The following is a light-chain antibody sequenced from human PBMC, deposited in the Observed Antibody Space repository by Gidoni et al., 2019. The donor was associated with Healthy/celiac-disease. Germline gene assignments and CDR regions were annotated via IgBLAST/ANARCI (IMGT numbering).Light chain of an antibody. CDR2: LGS. J-gene: IGKJ2*01. CDR3: MQALQTPGI. CDR1: QSLLHSNGYNY. Sequence: DIVMTQSPLSLPVTPGEPASISCRSSQSLLHSNGYNYFDWSLQKPGQSHQLLIYLGSNRASGVPDRFSGSGSGTDFTLKISRLEAEDVGVYYCMQALQTPGIFVQGTKLEIK. V-gene: IGKV2-28*01.